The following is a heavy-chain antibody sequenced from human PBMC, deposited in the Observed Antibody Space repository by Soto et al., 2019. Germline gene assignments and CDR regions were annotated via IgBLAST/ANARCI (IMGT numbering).Heavy chain of an antibody. D-gene: IGHD2-15*01. CDR1: GGSISSDSFY. J-gene: IGHJ6*02. Sequence: SETLSLTCTVSGGSISSDSFYWAWIRQPPGKGLEWIGIIYYRGDTYYNPSLAGRLPMSVDTSNQFSLPLRSVTAADTALYYCARNQPQRYCSGGTCRPAYGMDVWGQGTTVTVSS. V-gene: IGHV4-39*01. CDR2: IYYRGDT. CDR3: ARNQPQRYCSGGTCRPAYGMDV.